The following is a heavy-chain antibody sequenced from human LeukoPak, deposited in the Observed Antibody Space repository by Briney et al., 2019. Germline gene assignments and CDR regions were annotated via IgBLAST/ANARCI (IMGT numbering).Heavy chain of an antibody. J-gene: IGHJ3*02. CDR2: IIPILGIA. CDR3: ASRLRLGMATTLGAFDI. V-gene: IGHV1-69*04. D-gene: IGHD5-24*01. CDR1: GGTFSSYA. Sequence: GASVKVSCKASGGTFSSYAISWVRQAPGQGLEWMGRIIPILGIANYAQKFQGRVTITADKSTSTAYMELSSLRSEDTAVYYCASRLRLGMATTLGAFDIWGQGTMVTVSS.